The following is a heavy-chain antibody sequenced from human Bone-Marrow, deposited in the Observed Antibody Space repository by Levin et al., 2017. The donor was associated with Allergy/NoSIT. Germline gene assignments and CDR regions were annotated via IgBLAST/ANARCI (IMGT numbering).Heavy chain of an antibody. Sequence: SDPTLVKPTQSLTLTCTFSGFSLSPNGMCVSWIRQPPGKALEWLALIDWDDDKYYSTSLKTRLTISKDTSKNLVVLTMTNMDPVDTATYYCARLGGSYGDPFDIWGPGTMVTVSS. CDR1: GFSLSPNGMC. J-gene: IGHJ3*02. V-gene: IGHV2-70*12. CDR3: ARLGGSYGDPFDI. D-gene: IGHD1-26*01. CDR2: IDWDDDK.